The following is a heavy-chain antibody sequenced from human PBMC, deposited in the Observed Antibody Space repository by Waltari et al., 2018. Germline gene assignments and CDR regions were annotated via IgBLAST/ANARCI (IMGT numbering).Heavy chain of an antibody. J-gene: IGHJ4*02. D-gene: IGHD3-9*01. V-gene: IGHV1-3*01. CDR3: VRDFFRGYTDRTGYRGPLLN. Sequence: QVQLVQSGAEVKKPGASVKVSCKASGYTFTSYAMHWVRQAPGQRLGWMGWIKDGNGNTKYSQKFQGRVTITSDTSSSTAYMELSSLRSEDTAVYFCVRDFFRGYTDRTGYRGPLLNWGRGTLITVSS. CDR1: GYTFTSYA. CDR2: IKDGNGNT.